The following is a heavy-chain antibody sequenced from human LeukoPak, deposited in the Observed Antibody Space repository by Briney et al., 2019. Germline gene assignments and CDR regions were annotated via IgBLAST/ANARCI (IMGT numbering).Heavy chain of an antibody. V-gene: IGHV4-4*07. J-gene: IGHJ6*03. CDR2: IYTSGST. CDR1: GGSISSYY. CDR3: ASSSSRRYYYYMDV. D-gene: IGHD6-6*01. Sequence: PSETLSLTCTVSGGSISSYYWSWIRQPAGKGLEWIGRIYTSGSTNYNPSLKSRVTMSADTSKNQFSLKLSSVTAADTAVYYCASSSSRRYYYYMDVWGKGTTVTVSS.